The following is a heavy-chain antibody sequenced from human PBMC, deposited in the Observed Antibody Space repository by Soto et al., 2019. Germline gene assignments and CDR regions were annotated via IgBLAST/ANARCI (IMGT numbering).Heavy chain of an antibody. Sequence: QVHLQESGPGLVKPSWTLSVTGDLSGGSSSSTNWWSWVRQPPGKGLEWIGKLYHSGTTSYNPPLKGRVTILVDKSNNQFYLKFTSVTAADTAVYYGVREVYDIVNSSRNWGKGTLGTVSS. J-gene: IGHJ4*02. V-gene: IGHV4-4*02. D-gene: IGHD3-9*01. CDR2: LYHSGTT. CDR3: VREVYDIVNSSRN. CDR1: GGSSSSTNW.